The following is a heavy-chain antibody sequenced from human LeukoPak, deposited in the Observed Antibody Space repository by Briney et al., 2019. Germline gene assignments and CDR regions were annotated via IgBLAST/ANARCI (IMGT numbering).Heavy chain of an antibody. CDR3: AKTLLGERGGNFDY. Sequence: GGSLRLSCAASGFTFSSYGMSWVRQAPGKGLEWVSAISGGGGSTYYADSVKGRFTISRDNSKNTLYLQMHSLRAEDTAVYYCAKTLLGERGGNFDYWGQGTLVTVSS. CDR2: ISGGGGST. J-gene: IGHJ4*02. D-gene: IGHD3-10*02. CDR1: GFTFSSYG. V-gene: IGHV3-23*01.